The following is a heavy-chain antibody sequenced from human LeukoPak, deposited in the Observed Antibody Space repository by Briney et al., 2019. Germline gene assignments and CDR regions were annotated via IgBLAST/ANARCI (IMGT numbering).Heavy chain of an antibody. Sequence: GGSLRLSCAASGFTFNTYTMNWVRQAPGKGVEWVSSITAMSTAIYSADSVKGRFTISRDNAKHFLYLQMNSLRAEDTAVYYCARTYYDILTGYNPYFDYWGQGILVTVSS. V-gene: IGHV3-21*01. CDR2: ITAMSTAI. J-gene: IGHJ4*02. CDR1: GFTFNTYT. CDR3: ARTYYDILTGYNPYFDY. D-gene: IGHD3-9*01.